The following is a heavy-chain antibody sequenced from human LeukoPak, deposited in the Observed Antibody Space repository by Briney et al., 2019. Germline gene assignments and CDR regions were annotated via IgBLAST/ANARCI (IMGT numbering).Heavy chain of an antibody. D-gene: IGHD6-19*01. CDR1: GGSFSGYY. Sequence: SETLSLTCGAYGGSFSGYYWSWIRQPPGKGLEWIGEINHSGSTNYNPSLKSRVTISVDTSKNQFSLKLNSVTAADTAVYYCASSLRIPVASWGQGTLVTVSS. CDR3: ASSLRIPVAS. CDR2: INHSGST. J-gene: IGHJ5*02. V-gene: IGHV4-34*01.